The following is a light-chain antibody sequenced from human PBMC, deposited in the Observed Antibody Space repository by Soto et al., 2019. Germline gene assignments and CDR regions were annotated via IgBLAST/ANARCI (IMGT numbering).Light chain of an antibody. Sequence: EIVLTQSPGTLSLSPGERATLSCRTSQSVSSSYLAWYQQKPGQAPRLLIYGASSRATGIPDMFSGSGSGTDFTLTISILEPEDFAVYYCQQYGRSWWTFGQGTKVEIK. CDR3: QQYGRSWWT. V-gene: IGKV3-20*01. J-gene: IGKJ1*01. CDR1: QSVSSSY. CDR2: GAS.